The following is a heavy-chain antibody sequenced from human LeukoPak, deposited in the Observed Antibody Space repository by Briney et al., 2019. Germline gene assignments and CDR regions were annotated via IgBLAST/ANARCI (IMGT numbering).Heavy chain of an antibody. V-gene: IGHV3-23*01. J-gene: IGHJ3*01. CDR3: AKDLSLLDWFGEPDAFDF. CDR2: ISGGDDTT. CDR1: GFIFSNYA. Sequence: NLGGSLRLSCAASGFIFSNYAMTWVRQGPGKGLEWVSTISGGDDTTTYGDSVKGRFTISRDNSNNTVYLQMDSLRVDDTAVYYCAKDLSLLDWFGEPDAFDFWGQGTMVTVSS. D-gene: IGHD3-10*01.